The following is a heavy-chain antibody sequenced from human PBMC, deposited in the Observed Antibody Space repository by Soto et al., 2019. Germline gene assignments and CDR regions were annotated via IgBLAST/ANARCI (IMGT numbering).Heavy chain of an antibody. CDR2: IIPIFGTA. D-gene: IGHD3-10*01. CDR1: GGTFSSYA. V-gene: IGHV1-69*12. Sequence: QVQLVQSGAEVKKPGSSVKVSCKASGGTFSSYAISWVRQAPGQGLEWMGGIIPIFGTANYAQEFQGRVTITADESTSTAYMELSSLRSEDTAVYYCARGGKPYGSGRHPRGYYYYGMDVWGQGTTVTVSS. CDR3: ARGGKPYGSGRHPRGYYYYGMDV. J-gene: IGHJ6*02.